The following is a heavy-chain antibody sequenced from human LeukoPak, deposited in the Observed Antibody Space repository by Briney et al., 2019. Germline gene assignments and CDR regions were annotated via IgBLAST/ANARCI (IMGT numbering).Heavy chain of an antibody. Sequence: GSLRLSCAASGFTFSDFYMSWIRQTPGKGLEWIGYIYYSGSTNYNPSLKSRVTISVDTSKNQFSLKLSSVTAADTAVYFCARHGASGSYLYYFDYWGQGTLVTVSS. J-gene: IGHJ4*02. V-gene: IGHV4-59*08. CDR2: IYYSGST. D-gene: IGHD1-26*01. CDR1: GFTFSDFY. CDR3: ARHGASGSYLYYFDY.